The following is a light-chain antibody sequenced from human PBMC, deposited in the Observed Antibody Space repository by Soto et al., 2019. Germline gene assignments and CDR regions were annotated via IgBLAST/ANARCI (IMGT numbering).Light chain of an antibody. CDR1: QSVSSY. V-gene: IGKV3-11*01. CDR3: QQYGSSPLT. Sequence: EIVLTQSPATLSLSPGEGATLSCRASQSVSSYLAWYHQKPGQAPRLLIYDASNRATGIPARFSGSGSGTDFTLTISSLEPEDFAVYYCQQYGSSPLTFGGGTKVDIK. J-gene: IGKJ4*01. CDR2: DAS.